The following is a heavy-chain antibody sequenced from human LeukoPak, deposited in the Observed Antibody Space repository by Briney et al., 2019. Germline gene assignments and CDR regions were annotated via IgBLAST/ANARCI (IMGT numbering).Heavy chain of an antibody. CDR1: GGSISSHY. CDR3: ARALHGYIGA. Sequence: SETLSLTCTVSGGSISSHYWSWIRQPPGKGLEWIGYIYYSGSTNYNPSLKSRVTIPVDTSKNQFSLKLSSVTAADTAVYYCARALHGYIGAWGQGTLVTVSS. J-gene: IGHJ5*02. CDR2: IYYSGST. V-gene: IGHV4-59*11. D-gene: IGHD5-24*01.